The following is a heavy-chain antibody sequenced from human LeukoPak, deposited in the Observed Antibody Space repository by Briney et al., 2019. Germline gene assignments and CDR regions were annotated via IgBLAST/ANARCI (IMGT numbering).Heavy chain of an antibody. CDR3: AKMVSGIPNWFDP. V-gene: IGHV3-23*01. D-gene: IGHD6-25*01. Sequence: GGSLRLSCAASGFTFSSYVMSWVRQAPGKGLEWVSAISGGSDNTYYADSVRGRFTISRDNFKNTLYLQMNSLRGEDTAVYYCAKMVSGIPNWFDPWGQGTLVTVSS. J-gene: IGHJ5*02. CDR2: ISGGSDNT. CDR1: GFTFSSYV.